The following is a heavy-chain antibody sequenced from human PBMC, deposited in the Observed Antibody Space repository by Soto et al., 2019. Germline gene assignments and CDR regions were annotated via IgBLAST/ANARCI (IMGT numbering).Heavy chain of an antibody. J-gene: IGHJ4*02. V-gene: IGHV4-59*01. Sequence: SETLSLTCTVSGGSISSYYWSWIRQPPGKGLEWIRYIYYSGSTNYNPSLKSRVTISIDTSKNQFSLRLSSVTAADTAVYYCARVATVTFITDYFDYWGQGTLVTVSS. CDR3: ARVATVTFITDYFDY. CDR1: GGSISSYY. CDR2: IYYSGST. D-gene: IGHD4-17*01.